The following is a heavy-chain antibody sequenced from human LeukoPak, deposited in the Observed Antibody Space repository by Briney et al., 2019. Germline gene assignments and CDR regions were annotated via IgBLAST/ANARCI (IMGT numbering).Heavy chain of an antibody. CDR3: ARDRDSMQAVAGTGSYWYFDL. CDR1: GFTFSSAV. Sequence: ASVKVSCTASGFTFSSAVIQWVRHARGQRPEWIGWMVVGSGNTNYAQKFQERVTITRDMSTSTAYMELSSLRSEDTAVYYCARDRDSMQAVAGTGSYWYFDLWGRGTLVTVSS. D-gene: IGHD6-19*01. J-gene: IGHJ2*01. V-gene: IGHV1-58*02. CDR2: MVVGSGNT.